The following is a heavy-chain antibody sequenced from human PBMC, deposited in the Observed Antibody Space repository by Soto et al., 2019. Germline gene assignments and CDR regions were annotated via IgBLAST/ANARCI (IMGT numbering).Heavy chain of an antibody. Sequence: QVQLVQSGAEVKKPGASVKVSCKASGYTFTSYAMHWVRQAPGQRLEWMGWINAGNGNTKYSQKFQGRVTITRDTSASTAYMELSSLRSEDKAVYYCASSYSNYALIDYYYYGMDVWGQGTTVTVSS. CDR3: ASSYSNYALIDYYYYGMDV. J-gene: IGHJ6*02. CDR2: INAGNGNT. CDR1: GYTFTSYA. V-gene: IGHV1-3*01. D-gene: IGHD4-4*01.